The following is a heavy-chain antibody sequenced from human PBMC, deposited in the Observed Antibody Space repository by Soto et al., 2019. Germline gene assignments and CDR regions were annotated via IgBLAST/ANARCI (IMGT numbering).Heavy chain of an antibody. Sequence: ETLSLSCTVSGGSIRSYDWGSIRQPPGKGLEWIGYIYYSGSTNYNPSLKSRVTISVDTSKNQFSLKLSSVTAADTAVYYCARRYGDYFDYWGQGTLVTVSS. CDR3: ARRYGDYFDY. D-gene: IGHD4-17*01. CDR2: IYYSGST. CDR1: GGSIRSYD. J-gene: IGHJ4*02. V-gene: IGHV4-59*08.